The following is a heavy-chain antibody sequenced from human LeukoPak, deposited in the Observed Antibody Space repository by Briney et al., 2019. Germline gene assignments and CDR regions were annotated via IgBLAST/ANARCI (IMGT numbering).Heavy chain of an antibody. V-gene: IGHV4-4*07. CDR1: GGSISSYY. J-gene: IGHJ4*02. D-gene: IGHD1-26*01. CDR3: ARVWYSGSERCYARDFDN. CDR2: IYYSGST. Sequence: SETLSLTCTVSGGSISSYYWSWIRQPPGKGLEWIGRIYYSGSTNYNPSLKSRVTMSVDTSKNQFSLKLNSVTAADTAVYYCARVWYSGSERCYARDFDNWGQGTLVTVSS.